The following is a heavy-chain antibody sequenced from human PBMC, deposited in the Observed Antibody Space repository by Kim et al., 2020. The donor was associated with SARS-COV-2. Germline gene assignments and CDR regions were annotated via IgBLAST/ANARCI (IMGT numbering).Heavy chain of an antibody. Sequence: ASVKVSCKASGYTFTSYAMHWVRQAPGQRLEWMGWINAGNGNTKYSQKFQGRVTITRDTSASTAYMELSSLRSEDTAVYYCAREGPHYYDSSGYYSHPTAFDYWGQGTLVTVSS. CDR2: INAGNGNT. D-gene: IGHD3-22*01. CDR3: AREGPHYYDSSGYYSHPTAFDY. V-gene: IGHV1-3*01. CDR1: GYTFTSYA. J-gene: IGHJ4*02.